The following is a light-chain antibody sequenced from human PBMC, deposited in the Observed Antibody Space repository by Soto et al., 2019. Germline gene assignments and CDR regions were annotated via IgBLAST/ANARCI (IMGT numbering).Light chain of an antibody. J-gene: IGKJ2*01. Sequence: EIVLTQSPGTLSLSPGERVTLSCRASQTVSNSYIAWYQQKPGQAPRLLLYDASARATGIPDRVTGSGSGTDFTLTITRLGPEDFAVYYCQQYGRPPYTFGQGTKLEIK. CDR1: QTVSNSY. CDR3: QQYGRPPYT. V-gene: IGKV3-20*01. CDR2: DAS.